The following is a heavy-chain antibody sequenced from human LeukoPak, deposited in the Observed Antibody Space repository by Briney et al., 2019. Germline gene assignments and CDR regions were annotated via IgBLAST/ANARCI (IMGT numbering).Heavy chain of an antibody. CDR2: IDPNNGGT. Sequence: GASVKVSCKASGYTFTGSYMHWVRQAPGQGLEWMGWIDPNNGGTNYAQKFQGWVTMTRDTSISTAYMELSRLRSDDTAVYYCARDMSYYGSVRSGTGAFDIWGQGTMVTVSS. D-gene: IGHD3-10*01. J-gene: IGHJ3*02. CDR1: GYTFTGSY. V-gene: IGHV1-2*04. CDR3: ARDMSYYGSVRSGTGAFDI.